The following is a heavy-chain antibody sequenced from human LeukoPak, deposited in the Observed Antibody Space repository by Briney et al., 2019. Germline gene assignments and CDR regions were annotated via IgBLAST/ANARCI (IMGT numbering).Heavy chain of an antibody. V-gene: IGHV3-48*04. J-gene: IGHJ4*02. Sequence: SGGSLRLSCAASGFTFSTYSLNWVRQAPGKGLEWVSYISSSSSTIYYADSVKGRFTISRGNAKNSLYLQMNSLRAEDTAVYYCARDGFDYGDYVEYWGQGTLVTVSS. D-gene: IGHD4-17*01. CDR2: ISSSSSTI. CDR3: ARDGFDYGDYVEY. CDR1: GFTFSTYS.